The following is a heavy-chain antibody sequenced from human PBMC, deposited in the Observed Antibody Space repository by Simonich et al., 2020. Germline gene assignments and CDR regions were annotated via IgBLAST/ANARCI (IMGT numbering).Heavy chain of an antibody. J-gene: IGHJ4*02. Sequence: GGGLVKPGGSLRLSCAASGFTFSSYSMNWVRQAPGKGVEWVSSISGSISYIYYADSVNGRFTISRDNAKNSLYLQMNSLRAEDTAVDYCARDTSYYGSGIYYFDYWGQGTLVTVSS. D-gene: IGHD3-10*01. CDR1: GFTFSSYS. CDR2: ISGSISYI. V-gene: IGHV3-21*01. CDR3: ARDTSYYGSGIYYFDY.